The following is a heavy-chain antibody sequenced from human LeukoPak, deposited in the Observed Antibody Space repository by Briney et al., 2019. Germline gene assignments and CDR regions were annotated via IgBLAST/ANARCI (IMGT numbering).Heavy chain of an antibody. CDR2: INPSGGST. Sequence: GASAKVSCKASGYTFTSYYMHWVRQAPGQGLEWMGIINPSGGSTSYAQKFQGRVTMTRDMSTSTVYMELSSLRSEDTAVYYCAKSSGGSEAFDYWGQGTLVTVSS. CDR3: AKSSGGSEAFDY. J-gene: IGHJ4*02. D-gene: IGHD2-15*01. CDR1: GYTFTSYY. V-gene: IGHV1-46*01.